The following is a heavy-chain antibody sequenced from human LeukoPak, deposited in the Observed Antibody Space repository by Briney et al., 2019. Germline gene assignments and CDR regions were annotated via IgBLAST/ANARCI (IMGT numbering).Heavy chain of an antibody. CDR3: ARGPADPPDYYGMDD. J-gene: IGHJ6*02. V-gene: IGHV4-61*01. Sequence: SETLSLTCTVSGGSVSSGSYYCSWRRQPPGKVLEWIGNIYYSGSTNYNPSLKSRVTISVDTSKNQFSLKLSSVTAADTAVYYCARGPADPPDYYGMDDWGQGTMVTVSS. CDR2: IYYSGST. CDR1: GGSVSSGSYY.